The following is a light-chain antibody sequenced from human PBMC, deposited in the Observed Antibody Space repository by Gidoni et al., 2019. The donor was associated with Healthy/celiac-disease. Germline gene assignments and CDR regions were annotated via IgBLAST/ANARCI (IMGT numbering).Light chain of an antibody. CDR3: LQDYNYPPA. V-gene: IGKV1-6*01. CDR1: QGIRND. J-gene: IGKJ4*01. CDR2: AAS. Sequence: AIQMTQSPSSLSASVGDSVTITCRASQGIRNDLGWYQQKPGKAPKLLIYAASSLQSGVPSRFSGSGSGTDFTLTISSLQPEDFATYYCLQDYNYPPAFGGXTKVEIK.